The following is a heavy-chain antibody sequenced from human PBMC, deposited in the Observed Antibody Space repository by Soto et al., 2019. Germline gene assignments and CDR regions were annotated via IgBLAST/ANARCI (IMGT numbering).Heavy chain of an antibody. J-gene: IGHJ4*02. CDR2: IYYSGST. D-gene: IGHD3-16*01. Sequence: QLQLQESGPGLVKPSETLSLTCTVSGGSISSSSYYWGWIRQPPGKGLEWIGSIYYSGSTYYNPSLTSRVTISVDTSRNQFSLKLSSVTAADPAVYYCASLISGGVGGFDYWGQGALVTVS. V-gene: IGHV4-39*01. CDR1: GGSISSSSYY. CDR3: ASLISGGVGGFDY.